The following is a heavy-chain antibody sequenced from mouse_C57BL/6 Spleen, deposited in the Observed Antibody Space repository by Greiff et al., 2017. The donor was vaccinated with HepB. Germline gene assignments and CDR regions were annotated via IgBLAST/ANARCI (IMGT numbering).Heavy chain of an antibody. CDR2: INYDGSST. CDR1: GFTFSDYY. V-gene: IGHV5-16*01. Sequence: EVQLVESEGGLVQPGSSMKLSCTASGFTFSDYYMAWVRQVPEKGLEWVANINYDGSSTYYLDSLKSRFIISRDNAKNILYLQMSSLKSEDTATYYCARLGYGSSYAMDYWGQGTSVTVSS. J-gene: IGHJ4*01. D-gene: IGHD1-1*01. CDR3: ARLGYGSSYAMDY.